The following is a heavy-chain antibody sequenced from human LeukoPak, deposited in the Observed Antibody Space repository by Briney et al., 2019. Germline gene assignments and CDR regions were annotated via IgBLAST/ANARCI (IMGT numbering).Heavy chain of an antibody. Sequence: ASVKVSCKASGGTFSSYAISWVRQAPGQGLEWMGGIIPIFGTANYAQKFQGRVTITADESTSTAYMELSSLRFEDTAVYYCAREVGYYDYIWGSYPNWFDPWGQGTLVTVSS. V-gene: IGHV1-69*13. CDR2: IIPIFGTA. D-gene: IGHD3-16*01. CDR3: AREVGYYDYIWGSYPNWFDP. CDR1: GGTFSSYA. J-gene: IGHJ5*02.